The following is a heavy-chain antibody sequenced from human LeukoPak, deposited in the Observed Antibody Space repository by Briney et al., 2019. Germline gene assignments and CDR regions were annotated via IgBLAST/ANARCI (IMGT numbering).Heavy chain of an antibody. CDR1: GFTFSNYA. J-gene: IGHJ4*02. D-gene: IGHD3-22*01. Sequence: SGGSLRLSCAASGFTFSNYAMSWVRQAPGKGLEWVSGISGSGYSTYYADSVKGRFTISRDNSKNSLYLQMNSLRAEDTALYYCAREVSEGFDFWGQGTLVTVSS. CDR3: AREVSEGFDF. V-gene: IGHV3-23*01. CDR2: ISGSGYST.